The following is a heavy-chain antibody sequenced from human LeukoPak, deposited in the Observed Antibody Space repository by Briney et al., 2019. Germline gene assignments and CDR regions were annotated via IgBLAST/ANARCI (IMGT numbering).Heavy chain of an antibody. J-gene: IGHJ4*02. CDR3: ARVRSYGGYYGSGTFDY. V-gene: IGHV4-4*07. CDR2: IYTSGST. D-gene: IGHD3-10*01. CDR1: GGSISNYY. Sequence: IPSETLSLTCTVSGGSISNYYWSWIRQPAGKGLEWIGRIYTSGSTNFDPSLKSRVTMSLDPSKNQFSLKLSSVTAADTAVYYCARVRSYGGYYGSGTFDYWGQGTLVTVSS.